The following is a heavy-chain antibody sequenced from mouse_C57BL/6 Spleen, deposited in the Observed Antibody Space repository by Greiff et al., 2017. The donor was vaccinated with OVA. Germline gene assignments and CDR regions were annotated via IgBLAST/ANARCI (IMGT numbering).Heavy chain of an antibody. Sequence: VQRVESGAELVRPGASVKLSCKASGYTFTDYYINWVKKRPGQGLEWIARIYPGSGNTYYNEKFKGKATLTAEKSSSTAYMQLSSLTSEDSAVYFCARDYDFEDWYFDVWGTGTTVTVSS. D-gene: IGHD2-4*01. V-gene: IGHV1-76*01. CDR2: IYPGSGNT. CDR3: ARDYDFEDWYFDV. CDR1: GYTFTDYY. J-gene: IGHJ1*03.